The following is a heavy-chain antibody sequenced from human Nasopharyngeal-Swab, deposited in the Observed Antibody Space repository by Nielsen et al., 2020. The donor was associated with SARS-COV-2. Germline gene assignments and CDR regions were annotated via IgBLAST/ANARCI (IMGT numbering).Heavy chain of an antibody. V-gene: IGHV4-59*01. CDR3: ARGGPGLELFSRFDP. J-gene: IGHJ5*02. Sequence: RQAPGKGLEWSGYIYYRGSTNYNPSLKSRVTISVDTSKNQFSLKLSSVTAADTTVYYCARGGPGLELFSRFDPWGQGTLVTVSS. D-gene: IGHD1-7*01. CDR2: IYYRGST.